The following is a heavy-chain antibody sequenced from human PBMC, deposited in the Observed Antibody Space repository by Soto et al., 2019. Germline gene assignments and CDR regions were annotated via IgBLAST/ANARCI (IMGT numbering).Heavy chain of an antibody. J-gene: IGHJ5*02. CDR2: IIPIFGTA. D-gene: IGHD3-22*01. CDR3: ARGLDYDSSGYYFNWFDP. CDR1: EGTFSSYA. V-gene: IGHV1-69*01. Sequence: QVQLVQSGAEVKKPGSSVKVSCNASEGTFSSYAISWVLQAPGQGLEWMGGIIPIFGTANYSQKVQGRVTITADESTSTDYMELSSLRSEDTAVYYCARGLDYDSSGYYFNWFDPCCQGTLVTVSS.